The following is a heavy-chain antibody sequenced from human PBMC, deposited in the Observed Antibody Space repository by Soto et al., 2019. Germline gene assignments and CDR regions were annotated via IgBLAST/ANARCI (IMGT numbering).Heavy chain of an antibody. CDR3: ARHLSEDYDFWSGLRWYYYHGMDV. CDR2: IYHNGTT. CDR1: GGSITNSPW. V-gene: IGHV4-4*02. J-gene: IGHJ6*02. Sequence: SETLSLTCAVSGGSITNSPWWSWVRQAPGKGLEWIGEIYHNGTTNYNPSLESRVTMSVDKSKNQFSLKLSSATAADTAVYYCARHLSEDYDFWSGLRWYYYHGMDVWGQGTTVTVSS. D-gene: IGHD3-3*01.